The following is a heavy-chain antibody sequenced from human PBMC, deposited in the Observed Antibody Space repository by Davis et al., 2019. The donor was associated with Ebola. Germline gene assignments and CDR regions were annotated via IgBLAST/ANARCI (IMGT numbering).Heavy chain of an antibody. Sequence: PSETLSLTCTVSGGSISSYYWSWIRQPPGKGLEWIGYIYYSGSTYYNPSLKSRVTISVDTSKNQFSLKLSSVTAADTAVYYCARDHSIAAAGTGGWFDPWGQGTLVTVSS. J-gene: IGHJ5*02. D-gene: IGHD6-13*01. CDR3: ARDHSIAAAGTGGWFDP. V-gene: IGHV4-59*12. CDR1: GGSISSYY. CDR2: IYYSGST.